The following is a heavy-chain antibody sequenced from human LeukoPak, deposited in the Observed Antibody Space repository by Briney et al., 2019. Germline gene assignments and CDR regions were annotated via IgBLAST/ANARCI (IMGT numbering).Heavy chain of an antibody. CDR2: IYSGGST. D-gene: IGHD7-27*01. CDR1: GFTVSSNY. J-gene: IGHJ3*02. CDR3: ARDWGRVPDAFDI. Sequence: GGSLRLSCAASGFTVSSNYMSWVRQAPGKGLEWVSVIYSGGSTYYADSVKGRFTISRDNPKNTLYLQMNSLRAEDTAVYYCARDWGRVPDAFDIWGQGTMVTVSS. V-gene: IGHV3-53*01.